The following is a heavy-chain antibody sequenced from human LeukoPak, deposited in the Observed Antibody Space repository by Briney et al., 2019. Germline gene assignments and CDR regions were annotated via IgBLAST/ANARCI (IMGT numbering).Heavy chain of an antibody. V-gene: IGHV3-33*01. Sequence: GGSLRLSCAASGFIFSSCFHWVRKAPGKGLEWVAAIWSDGSQKYYTDSVKGRFTISRDDSKSTLYLHMNSLRAEDTAVYSCARDMSRYVFDIWGQGTMVTVSS. CDR3: ARDMSRYVFDI. CDR1: GFIFSSC. CDR2: IWSDGSQK. J-gene: IGHJ3*02. D-gene: IGHD3-10*02.